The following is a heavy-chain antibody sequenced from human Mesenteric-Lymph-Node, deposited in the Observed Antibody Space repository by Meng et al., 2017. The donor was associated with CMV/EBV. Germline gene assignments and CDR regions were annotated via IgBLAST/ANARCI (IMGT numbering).Heavy chain of an antibody. Sequence: ASVKVSSKASGYTFTSYYMHWVRQAPGQGLEWMGIINPSGGSTSYAQKFQGRVTMTRDTSTSTVYMELSSLRSEDTAVYYCARVAARRGFYYYYGMDVWGQGTTVTVSS. D-gene: IGHD6-6*01. V-gene: IGHV1-46*01. CDR2: INPSGGST. J-gene: IGHJ6*02. CDR1: GYTFTSYY. CDR3: ARVAARRGFYYYYGMDV.